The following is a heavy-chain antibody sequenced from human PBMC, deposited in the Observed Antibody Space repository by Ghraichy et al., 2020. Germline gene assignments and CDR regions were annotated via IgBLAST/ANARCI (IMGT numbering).Heavy chain of an antibody. Sequence: GESLNISCAASGFTFSSYSMNWVRQAPGKGLEWVSSISSSSSYIYYADSVKGRFTISRDNTKNSLYLQMNSLRAEDTAVYYCARGASGTMVRGVIRSNYYYYGMDVWGQGTTVTVSS. CDR1: GFTFSSYS. CDR2: ISSSSSYI. V-gene: IGHV3-21*01. CDR3: ARGASGTMVRGVIRSNYYYYGMDV. J-gene: IGHJ6*02. D-gene: IGHD3-10*01.